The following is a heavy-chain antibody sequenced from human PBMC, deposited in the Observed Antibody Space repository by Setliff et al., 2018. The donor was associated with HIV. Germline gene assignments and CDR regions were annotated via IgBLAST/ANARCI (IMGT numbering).Heavy chain of an antibody. CDR2: ISAYNDNT. Sequence: RASVKVSCKTSGYTFTNYGISWVRQAPGQGLEWMGWISAYNDNTNYAQKVQGRVTMTTDTSTSTAYMDLRSLRSDDTAVYYCARALGYCSSTSCYGGIDAFDIWGQGTMVTVSS. V-gene: IGHV1-18*01. CDR3: ARALGYCSSTSCYGGIDAFDI. D-gene: IGHD2-2*01. CDR1: GYTFTNYG. J-gene: IGHJ3*02.